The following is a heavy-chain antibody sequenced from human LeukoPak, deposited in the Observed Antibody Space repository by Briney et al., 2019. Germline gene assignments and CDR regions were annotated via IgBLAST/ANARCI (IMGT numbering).Heavy chain of an antibody. CDR3: ARSILDYCSGGSCLGGYFDY. CDR1: GFTFSSYW. V-gene: IGHV3-7*01. D-gene: IGHD2-15*01. Sequence: PGGSLRLSCAASGFTFSSYWMSWVRQAPGKGLEWVANIKQDGSEKYYVDSVKGRFTISRDNARNSLYLQMNSLRAEDTAVYYCARSILDYCSGGSCLGGYFDYWGQGTLVTVSS. J-gene: IGHJ4*02. CDR2: IKQDGSEK.